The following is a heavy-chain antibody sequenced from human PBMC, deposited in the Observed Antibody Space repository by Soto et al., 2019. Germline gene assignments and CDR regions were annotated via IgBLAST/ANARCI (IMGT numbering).Heavy chain of an antibody. Sequence: EVQLVETGGGLIQPGGSLRLSCVASGFIVSTKYMNWVRQAPGKGLEWVSVIYSDGRTVYADSVKGRFTISRDNSKNTLYPQMNSLRAEDTAAYYCARAVDVYDAFDFWGQGTKVTVSS. J-gene: IGHJ3*01. CDR1: GFIVSTKY. D-gene: IGHD1-20*01. CDR3: ARAVDVYDAFDF. CDR2: IYSDGRT. V-gene: IGHV3-53*02.